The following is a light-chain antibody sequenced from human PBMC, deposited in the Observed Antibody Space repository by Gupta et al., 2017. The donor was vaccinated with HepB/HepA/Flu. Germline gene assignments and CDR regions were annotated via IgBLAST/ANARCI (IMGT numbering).Light chain of an antibody. Sequence: SSELTQDPAVSVALGQTVRITCQGDSLRSYYASWYQQRPGQAPILVIYGKNNRPSGILDRFSGSNSGNTASLTITGAQAEDEADYYCNSRDSIGNHYVFGTGTKVTVL. CDR3: NSRDSIGNHYV. J-gene: IGLJ1*01. CDR2: GKN. CDR1: SLRSYY. V-gene: IGLV3-19*01.